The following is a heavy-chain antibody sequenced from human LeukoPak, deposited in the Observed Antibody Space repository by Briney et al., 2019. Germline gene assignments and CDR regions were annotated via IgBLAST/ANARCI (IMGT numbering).Heavy chain of an antibody. CDR3: ARDLNSGWYFVVGY. CDR1: GYTFTGYY. D-gene: IGHD6-19*01. V-gene: IGHV1-2*02. Sequence: GASVKVSCKASGYTFTGYYMHWVRQAPGQGLEWMGWINPNSGGTNYAQKFQGRVTITRDTSISTAYMELSRPRSDDTAVYYCARDLNSGWYFVVGYWGQGTLVTVSS. CDR2: INPNSGGT. J-gene: IGHJ4*02.